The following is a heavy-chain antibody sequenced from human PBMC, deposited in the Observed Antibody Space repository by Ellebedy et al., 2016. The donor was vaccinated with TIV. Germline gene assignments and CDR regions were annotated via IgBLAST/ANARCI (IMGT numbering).Heavy chain of an antibody. V-gene: IGHV3-23*01. CDR3: AKDVPCGSCYSNWFDP. J-gene: IGHJ5*02. CDR1: GFTFSSYA. CDR2: ISGSGGST. D-gene: IGHD2-15*01. Sequence: GESLKISXAASGFTFSSYAMSWVRQAPGKGLEWVSAISGSGGSTYYADSVKGRFTISRDNSKNTLYLQMNSLRAEDTAVYYCAKDVPCGSCYSNWFDPWGQGTLVTVSS.